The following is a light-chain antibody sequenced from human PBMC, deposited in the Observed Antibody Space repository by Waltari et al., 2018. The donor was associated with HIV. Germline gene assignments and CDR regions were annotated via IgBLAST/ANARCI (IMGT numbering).Light chain of an antibody. CDR1: SSDVGGYNY. Sequence: QSALTQPRSVTGSPGQSVTISCTGTSSDVGGYNYVSWYQQHPGKAPKLIIYDVSKRPSGVPDRFSGSKSGNTASLTISGLQAEDEVHYYCCSYAGNHTPWVFGGGTKVTVL. CDR3: CSYAGNHTPWV. V-gene: IGLV2-11*01. J-gene: IGLJ3*02. CDR2: DVS.